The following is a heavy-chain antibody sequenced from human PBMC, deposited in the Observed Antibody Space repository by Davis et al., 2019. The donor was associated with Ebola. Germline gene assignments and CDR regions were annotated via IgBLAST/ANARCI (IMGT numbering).Heavy chain of an antibody. V-gene: IGHV4-31*03. CDR1: GGSISRGGSY. D-gene: IGHD3-22*01. Sequence: PSETLSLTCTVSGGSISRGGSYWTCIRQHPGKGLEWIGYIYYSGSTYYKPSLKSRVTISLDTSKSQFSLNLYSVTAADTAVYYCARDLRYDSSGYDYYFYMDVWGKGTTVTVSS. J-gene: IGHJ6*03. CDR3: ARDLRYDSSGYDYYFYMDV. CDR2: IYYSGST.